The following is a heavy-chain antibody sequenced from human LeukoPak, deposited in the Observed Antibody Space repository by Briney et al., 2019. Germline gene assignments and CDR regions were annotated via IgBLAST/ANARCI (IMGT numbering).Heavy chain of an antibody. CDR2: IYYSGCT. D-gene: IGHD3-3*01. J-gene: IGHJ4*02. CDR3: ARERYYDFWSGYSTRSHFDY. V-gene: IGHV4-59*01. CDR1: GGSISSYY. Sequence: SETLSLTCTVSGGSISSYYWSWIRQPPGKGLEWIGYIYYSGCTNYNPSLKSRVTISVDTSKNQFSLKLSSVTAADTAVYYCARERYYDFWSGYSTRSHFDYWGQGTLVTVSS.